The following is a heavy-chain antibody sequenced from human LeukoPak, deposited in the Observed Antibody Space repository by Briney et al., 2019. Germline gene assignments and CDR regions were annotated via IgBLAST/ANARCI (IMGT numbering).Heavy chain of an antibody. CDR3: VSLGGITVTGPYDFDC. CDR2: ISGDGSDI. D-gene: IGHD1-20*01. J-gene: IGHJ4*02. CDR1: GFTFSGNW. V-gene: IGHV3-74*03. Sequence: PGGSLRLSCVASGFTFSGNWMNWVRQAPGKGLVWVSRISGDGSDITYADSVKGRFTISRDNARNTLYLQMNSLRVEDTAVYYCVSLGGITVTGPYDFDCWGQGTVVTVS.